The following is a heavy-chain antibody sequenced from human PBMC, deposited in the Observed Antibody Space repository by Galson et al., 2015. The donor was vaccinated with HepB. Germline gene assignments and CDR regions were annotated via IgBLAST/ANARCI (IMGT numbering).Heavy chain of an antibody. CDR1: GFTFSSYG. CDR3: ARDRDDIVVVPAAHYYYYGMDV. J-gene: IGHJ6*02. V-gene: IGHV3-33*01. CDR2: IWYDGSNK. Sequence: SLRLSCAASGFTFSSYGMHWVRQAPGKGLEWVAVIWYDGSNKYYADSVKGRFTISRDNSKNTLYLQMNSLRAEDTAVYYCARDRDDIVVVPAAHYYYYGMDVWGQGTTVTVSS. D-gene: IGHD2-2*01.